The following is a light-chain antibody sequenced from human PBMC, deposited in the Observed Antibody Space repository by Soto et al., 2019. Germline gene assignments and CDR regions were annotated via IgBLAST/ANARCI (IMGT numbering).Light chain of an antibody. CDR3: QQYNNWPGA. J-gene: IGKJ1*01. Sequence: EIMMTQSPATLSLSPGERATLSCRASQSVSSNLAWYQQKPGQAPRLLIYGASTRATGIPARFSGSGSGTEFTLTISSLQSEDFAVYYCQQYNNWPGAFGQGTKVEIK. CDR2: GAS. V-gene: IGKV3-15*01. CDR1: QSVSSN.